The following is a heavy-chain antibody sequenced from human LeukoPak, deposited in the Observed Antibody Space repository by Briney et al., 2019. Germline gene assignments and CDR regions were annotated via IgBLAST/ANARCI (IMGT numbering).Heavy chain of an antibody. Sequence: PSETLSLTCTVSGGSISSGSVFWGWIRQPPGKGLGWIGSIYYSGNTYYNPSLKSRVTMSVDTSKNQFSLKLSSVTAADTAVYYCARWNGSGWSGAFDIWGQGTMVTVSS. CDR1: GGSISSGSVF. J-gene: IGHJ3*02. D-gene: IGHD6-19*01. V-gene: IGHV4-39*07. CDR2: IYYSGNT. CDR3: ARWNGSGWSGAFDI.